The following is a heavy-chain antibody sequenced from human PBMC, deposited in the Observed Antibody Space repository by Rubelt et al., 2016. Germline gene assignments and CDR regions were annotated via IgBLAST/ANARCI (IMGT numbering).Heavy chain of an antibody. V-gene: IGHV3-53*01. CDR2: LYSGGTT. J-gene: IGHJ1*01. D-gene: IGHD3-3*01. CDR3: ATSTIDGDGYFQH. CDR1: GFTVSSTY. Sequence: EVQLVESGGGLIQPGGSLRLSCAVSGFTVSSTYMTWVRQAPGKGLEWVSVLYSGGTTYYADSAKGRFTIPRDNSKNTPLLQKTSRRAEDTAVDYCATSTIDGDGYFQHWGQGTLVTVSP.